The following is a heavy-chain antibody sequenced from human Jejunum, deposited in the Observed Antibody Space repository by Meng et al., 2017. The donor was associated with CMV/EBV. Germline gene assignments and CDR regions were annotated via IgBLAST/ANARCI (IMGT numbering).Heavy chain of an antibody. CDR2: KYYRETA. CDR1: VGPVGIYY. D-gene: IGHD2-2*02. Sequence: SVGPVGIYYGSRIRPPPGKGLELIGYKYYRETAHYNPSLKSRVTISVDTSKNLISLRLDSVTAADTAVYYCASTLYPKAWLNWFDPWGQGTLVTVSS. CDR3: ASTLYPKAWLNWFDP. V-gene: IGHV4-59*02. J-gene: IGHJ5*02.